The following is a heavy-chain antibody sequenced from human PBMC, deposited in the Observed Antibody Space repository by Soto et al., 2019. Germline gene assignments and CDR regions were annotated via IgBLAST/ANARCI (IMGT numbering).Heavy chain of an antibody. CDR2: TYYRSKWYN. CDR1: WYSVSSNSAA. Sequence: SQTLSLTCAISWYSVSSNSAAWNWIRQSPSRGLEWLGRTYYRSKWYNDYAVSVKSRITINPDTSKNQFSLQLNSVTPEDTAVYYCAISYCGGDCYSLTLGLDAFDIWGQGTMVTVSS. D-gene: IGHD2-21*02. CDR3: AISYCGGDCYSLTLGLDAFDI. J-gene: IGHJ3*02. V-gene: IGHV6-1*01.